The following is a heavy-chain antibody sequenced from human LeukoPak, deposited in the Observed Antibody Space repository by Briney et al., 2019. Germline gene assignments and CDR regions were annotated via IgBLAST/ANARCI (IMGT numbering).Heavy chain of an antibody. D-gene: IGHD4-17*01. CDR1: GFTFSDYY. CDR2: ISSSGSTI. V-gene: IGHV3-11*01. Sequence: PGGSLRLSCAASGFTFSDYYMSWIRQAPGKGLEWVSYISSSGSTIYYADSVKGRFTISRDNAKNSLYLQMNSLRAEDTAVYYCARNDHVYGDYVGSLLTDYWGQGTLVTVSS. CDR3: ARNDHVYGDYVGSLLTDY. J-gene: IGHJ4*02.